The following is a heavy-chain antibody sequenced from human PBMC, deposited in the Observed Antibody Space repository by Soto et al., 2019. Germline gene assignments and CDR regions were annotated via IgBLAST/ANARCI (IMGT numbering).Heavy chain of an antibody. CDR2: IIPIFGTA. Sequence: SGKVSCKASGGTFSSYAISWVRQAPGQGLEWMGGIIPIFGTANYAQKFQGRVTITADESTSTAYMELSSLRSEDTAVYYCARGGEMATYYYYGMDVWGQGTTVTVSS. D-gene: IGHD5-12*01. CDR3: ARGGEMATYYYYGMDV. J-gene: IGHJ6*02. V-gene: IGHV1-69*13. CDR1: GGTFSSYA.